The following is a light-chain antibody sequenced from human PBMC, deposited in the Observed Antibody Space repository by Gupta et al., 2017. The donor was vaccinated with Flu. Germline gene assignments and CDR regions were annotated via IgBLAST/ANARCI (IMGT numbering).Light chain of an antibody. V-gene: IGKV3-11*01. CDR1: QSVKGA. J-gene: IGKJ4*01. Sequence: EVVLTQSPATLSLSPGERATRSCRASQSVKGALAWYQQQPGQAPRLLVYDASNRAAGIPGKFSGSRSGTDFTLTISNRAPANFAVYYCRQRDTWPLTFGRGTKVEIK. CDR3: RQRDTWPLT. CDR2: DAS.